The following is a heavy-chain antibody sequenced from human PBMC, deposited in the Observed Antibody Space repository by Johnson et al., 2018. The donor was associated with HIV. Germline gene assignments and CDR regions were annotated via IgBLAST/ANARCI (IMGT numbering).Heavy chain of an antibody. J-gene: IGHJ3*02. V-gene: IGHV3-7*03. Sequence: VQLVESGGGLVQPGGSLRLSCAASGFTVSSNYMSWVRQAPGKGLEWVANINQIGNDKYYVGSVKGRFTVSRDNARKSLYLQMNSLRAEDTALYYCRSSENYYFERDIWGQGTMVTVSS. D-gene: IGHD3-10*01. CDR1: GFTVSSNY. CDR2: INQIGNDK. CDR3: RSSENYYFERDI.